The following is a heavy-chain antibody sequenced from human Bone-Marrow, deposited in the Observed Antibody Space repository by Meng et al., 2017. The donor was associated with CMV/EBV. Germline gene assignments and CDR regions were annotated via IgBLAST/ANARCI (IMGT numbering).Heavy chain of an antibody. CDR2: FDPEDGET. Sequence: ASVKVSCKVSGYTLTELSMHWVRQAPGKGLEWMGGFDPEDGETIYAQKFQGRVTITADKSTSTAYMELSSLRSEDTAVYYCARGPGITMVRGVIIPPLDYYYGMDVWGQGTTVTVSS. D-gene: IGHD3-10*01. CDR1: GYTLTELS. V-gene: IGHV1-24*01. J-gene: IGHJ6*02. CDR3: ARGPGITMVRGVIIPPLDYYYGMDV.